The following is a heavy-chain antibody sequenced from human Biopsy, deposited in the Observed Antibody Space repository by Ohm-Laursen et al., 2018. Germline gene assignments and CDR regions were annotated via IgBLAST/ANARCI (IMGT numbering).Heavy chain of an antibody. CDR2: IYYSVMT. Sequence: SQTLSLTCTVSGDSVTKYYWSWIRQPQGQGLEWIGHIYYSVMTNYNPSLQSRVSISVDTSRNQVSLTLSSVTAADTAVYYYARDSGILNYGNCKYYHYYGMDVWGQGTKVTVSS. CDR1: GDSVTKYY. V-gene: IGHV4-59*02. CDR3: ARDSGILNYGNCKYYHYYGMDV. J-gene: IGHJ6*02. D-gene: IGHD4-11*01.